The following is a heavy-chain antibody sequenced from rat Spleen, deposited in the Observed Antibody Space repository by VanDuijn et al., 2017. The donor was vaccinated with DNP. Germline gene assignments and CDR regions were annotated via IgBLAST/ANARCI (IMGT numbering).Heavy chain of an antibody. CDR1: GFTLSHYN. J-gene: IGHJ1*01. D-gene: IGHD1-1*01. V-gene: IGHV5-7*01. CDR3: ASLQSGYYWYFDF. Sequence: EVQLVESGGGLVQPGRSLKLSCAASGFTLSHYNMTWVRQAPQKGLEWVATISHDGGGTFYGDSVKGRFTISRDNAKSTLYLQMDSLRSEDTATYYCASLQSGYYWYFDFWGPGTMVTVSS. CDR2: ISHDGGGT.